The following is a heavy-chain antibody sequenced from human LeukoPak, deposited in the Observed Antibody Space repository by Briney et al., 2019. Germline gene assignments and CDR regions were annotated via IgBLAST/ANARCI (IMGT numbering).Heavy chain of an antibody. CDR2: ISGSGGST. CDR1: GFTFSSYA. Sequence: PGRSLRLSCAASGFTFSSYAMSWVRQAPGKGLEWVSAISGSGGSTYYADSVKGRFTISRDNSKNTLYLQMNSLRAEDTAVYYCAKDSGPQIVVVPAGGVWGGGGRYFDLWGRGTLVTVSS. J-gene: IGHJ2*01. V-gene: IGHV3-23*01. CDR3: AKDSGPQIVVVPAGGVWGGGGRYFDL. D-gene: IGHD2-2*01.